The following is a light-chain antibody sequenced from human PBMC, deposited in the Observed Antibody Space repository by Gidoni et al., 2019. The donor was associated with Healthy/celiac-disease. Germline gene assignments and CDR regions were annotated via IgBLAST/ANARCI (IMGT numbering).Light chain of an antibody. V-gene: IGKV3-20*01. CDR3: QQYGCSPLT. CDR2: GAS. CDR1: QSVSRRY. J-gene: IGKJ4*01. Sequence: EIVLTQSPGTLSLSPGQRATLSCRASQSVSRRYLACYQQKAGQAPRLLIYGASSRAKGIPERFSGSGSGTDFTRTSSRLEPEDFAVYSCQQYGCSPLTVGGXTKVEIK.